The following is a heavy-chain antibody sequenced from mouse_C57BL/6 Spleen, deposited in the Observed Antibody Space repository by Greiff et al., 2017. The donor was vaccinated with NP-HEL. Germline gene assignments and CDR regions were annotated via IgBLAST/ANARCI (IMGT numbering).Heavy chain of an antibody. J-gene: IGHJ4*01. CDR1: GFSLTSYG. D-gene: IGHD1-1*01. V-gene: IGHV2-5*01. Sequence: VQRVESGPGLVQPSQSLSITCTVSGFSLTSYGVHWVRQSPGKGLEWLGVIWRGGSTDYNAAFMSRLSITKDNSKSQVFFKMNSLQADDTAIYYCATHYYGSSRDYYAMDYWGQGTSVTVSS. CDR3: ATHYYGSSRDYYAMDY. CDR2: IWRGGST.